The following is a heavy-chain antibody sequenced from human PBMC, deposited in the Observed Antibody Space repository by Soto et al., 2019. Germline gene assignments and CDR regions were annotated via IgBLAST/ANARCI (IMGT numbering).Heavy chain of an antibody. CDR2: INHSGST. V-gene: IGHV4-34*01. Sequence: QVQLQQWGAGLLKPSETLSLTCAVYGGSFSGYYWSWIRQPPGKGLEWIGEINHSGSTNYNPSLKSRVNISVDTSKNQFSLKLSSVTAADTAVYYCARGKRDIVVVVAATGNWFDPWGQGTLVTVSS. J-gene: IGHJ5*02. D-gene: IGHD2-15*01. CDR1: GGSFSGYY. CDR3: ARGKRDIVVVVAATGNWFDP.